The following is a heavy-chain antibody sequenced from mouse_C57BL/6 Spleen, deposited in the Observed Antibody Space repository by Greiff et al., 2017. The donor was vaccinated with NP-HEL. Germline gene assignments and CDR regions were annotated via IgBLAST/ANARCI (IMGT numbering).Heavy chain of an antibody. D-gene: IGHD1-1*01. Sequence: EVHLVESGGGLVQPKGSLKLSCAASGFSFNTYAMNWVRQAPGKGLEWVARIRSKSSNYATYYADSVKDRFTISRDDSESMLYLQMNNLKTEDTAMYYCTRDDYYGSSYAMDYWGQGTSVTVSS. CDR3: TRDDYYGSSYAMDY. CDR1: GFSFNTYA. V-gene: IGHV10-1*01. J-gene: IGHJ4*01. CDR2: IRSKSSNYAT.